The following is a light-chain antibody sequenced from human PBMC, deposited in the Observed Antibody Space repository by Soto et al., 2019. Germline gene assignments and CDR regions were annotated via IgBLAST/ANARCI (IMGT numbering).Light chain of an antibody. CDR2: AAS. CDR1: QSISNY. CDR3: QQSDSIPLT. V-gene: IGKV1-39*01. J-gene: IGKJ4*01. Sequence: DLQMTQSPSSLSASVGDRVTITCRASQSISNYLNWYQQKPGNAPNLLIYAASNLQSGVPSRFSGSGSGTDFALTISSLQPGDFATYYCQQSDSIPLTFGGGTKVEIK.